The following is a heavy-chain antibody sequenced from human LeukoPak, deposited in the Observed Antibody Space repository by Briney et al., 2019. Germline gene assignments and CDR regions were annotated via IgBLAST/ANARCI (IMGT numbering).Heavy chain of an antibody. CDR2: IRYDGSNK. V-gene: IGHV3-30*02. D-gene: IGHD6-13*01. CDR3: ATDRVAAASIYNWFDP. CDR1: GFTFSRYG. J-gene: IGHJ5*02. Sequence: GGSLRLSCAASGFTFSRYGMHWVRQAPGKGLEWVAFIRYDGSNKYYADSVKGRFTISRDNSKNTLYLQMNSLRAEDTAVYYWATDRVAAASIYNWFDPWGQGTLVTVSS.